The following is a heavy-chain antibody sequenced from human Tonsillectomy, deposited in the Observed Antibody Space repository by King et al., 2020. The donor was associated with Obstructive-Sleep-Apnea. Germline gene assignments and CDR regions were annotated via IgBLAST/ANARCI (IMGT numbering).Heavy chain of an antibody. CDR2: ISVSGGST. CDR3: AKDEGSSSWDYYYYYGMDV. Sequence: VQLVESGGALVQPGGSLRLSCAASGFTFSSYAMSWVRQAPGKGLEWVSVISVSGGSTYYADSGKGRFTISRDNSKNTLYLQINSLRAEDTALYYCAKDEGSSSWDYYYYYGMDVWGQGTTVTVSS. CDR1: GFTFSSYA. J-gene: IGHJ6*02. D-gene: IGHD6-13*01. V-gene: IGHV3-23*04.